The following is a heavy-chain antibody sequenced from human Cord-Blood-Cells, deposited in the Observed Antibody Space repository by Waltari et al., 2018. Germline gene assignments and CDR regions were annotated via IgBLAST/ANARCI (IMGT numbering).Heavy chain of an antibody. J-gene: IGHJ4*02. CDR1: GYPFTSYG. CDR3: ARTYVSNIPDY. V-gene: IGHV1-18*04. CDR2: IIAYNCNT. D-gene: IGHD3-16*01. Sequence: QVQLVQSGAEVKKPGACVKVSCKASGYPFTSYGISWVRQAPGQGLEWMGWIIAYNCNTNYAQKLQGRVTMTTDTSTSTAYMELMSLRSDDTAVYYCARTYVSNIPDYWGQGTLVTVSS.